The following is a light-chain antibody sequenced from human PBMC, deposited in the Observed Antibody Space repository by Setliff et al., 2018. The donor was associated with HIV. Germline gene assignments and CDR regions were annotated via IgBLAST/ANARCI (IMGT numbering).Light chain of an antibody. J-gene: IGLJ1*01. CDR3: SSYAITNTLP. V-gene: IGLV2-14*01. CDR2: EVK. Sequence: QSVLTQPASVSRSPGQSITISCTGTTSDVGGYNYVSWYQQHPGKPPKLIIYEVKNRPSGVSNRFSGSKSGNTASLTISGLQAEDEADYYCSSYAITNTLPFGAGTKVTVL. CDR1: TSDVGGYNY.